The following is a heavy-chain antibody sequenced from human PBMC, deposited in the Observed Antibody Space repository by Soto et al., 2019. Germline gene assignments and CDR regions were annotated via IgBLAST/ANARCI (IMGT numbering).Heavy chain of an antibody. J-gene: IGHJ4*02. CDR3: ARGVAGTGFGL. CDR1: GDSVSSNTAA. CDR2: TYYRSNWRH. D-gene: IGHD6-19*01. Sequence: PSHTLSLTCAISGDSVSSNTAAWNLIRSSPSRGLEWLGRTYYRSNWRHDYSVSVKSRITVNPDTSKNHFSLQLNSVTPDDTAVYYCARGVAGTGFGLWGKGTLVTVFS. V-gene: IGHV6-1*01.